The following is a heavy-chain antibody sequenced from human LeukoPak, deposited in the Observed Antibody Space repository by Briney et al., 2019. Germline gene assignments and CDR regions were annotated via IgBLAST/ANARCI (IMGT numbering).Heavy chain of an antibody. CDR3: ARSMIVEGRYYFDY. D-gene: IGHD3-22*01. CDR1: GYTFTDSY. Sequence: GASVKVSCKASGYTFTDSYVHWVRQAPGRGLEWMGWINPNSGVTNCAQKFQGRVTMTRDTSTSTVNMELSSLRSEDTALYYCARSMIVEGRYYFDYWGQGTLVTVSS. V-gene: IGHV1-2*02. J-gene: IGHJ4*02. CDR2: INPNSGVT.